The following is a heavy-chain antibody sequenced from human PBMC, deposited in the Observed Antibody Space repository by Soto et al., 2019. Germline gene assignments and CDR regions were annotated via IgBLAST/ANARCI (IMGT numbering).Heavy chain of an antibody. CDR2: IYWDDDK. CDR3: AHTWGLPFDY. D-gene: IGHD3-16*01. J-gene: IGHJ4*02. CDR1: GFSLRTTGVG. Sequence: QTTLKESGPTLVKPTQTLTLTCTYSGFSLRTTGVGVGWIRQPPGKALEWLGIIYWDDDKRYSPSLKSRLTLTSDISKSQVVLTMTNMGPVDTATYFCAHTWGLPFDYWGPGNLVIVSS. V-gene: IGHV2-5*02.